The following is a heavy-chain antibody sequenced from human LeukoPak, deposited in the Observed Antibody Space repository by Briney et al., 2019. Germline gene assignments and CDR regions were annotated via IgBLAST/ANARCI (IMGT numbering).Heavy chain of an antibody. Sequence: SETLSLTCAVYGGSFSGYYWSWIRQPPGKGLEWIGEINHSGSTNYNPSLKSRVTMSVDTSKNQFSLKLSSVTAADTAVYYCARDRLQLGILWVFDPWGQGTLVTVSS. CDR3: ARDRLQLGILWVFDP. V-gene: IGHV4-34*01. CDR1: GGSFSGYY. CDR2: INHSGST. D-gene: IGHD7-27*01. J-gene: IGHJ5*02.